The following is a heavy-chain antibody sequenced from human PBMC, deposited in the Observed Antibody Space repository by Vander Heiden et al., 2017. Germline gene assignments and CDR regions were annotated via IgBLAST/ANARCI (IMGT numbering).Heavy chain of an antibody. V-gene: IGHV3-33*01. CDR1: GFTFSSYG. J-gene: IGHJ6*02. CDR3: ARVQAGIAVAGTDYYYYGMDV. Sequence: QVQLVESGGGVVQPGRSLRLSCAASGFTFSSYGLTWVRQAPGKGLEWVAVIWYDGSNKYYADSVKGRFTISRDNSKNTLYLQMNSLRAEDTAVYYCARVQAGIAVAGTDYYYYGMDVWGQGTTVTVSS. CDR2: IWYDGSNK. D-gene: IGHD6-19*01.